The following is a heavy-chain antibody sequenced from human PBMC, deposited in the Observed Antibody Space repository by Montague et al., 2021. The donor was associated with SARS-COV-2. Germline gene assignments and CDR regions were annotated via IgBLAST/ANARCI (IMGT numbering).Heavy chain of an antibody. CDR1: GDSVADDNVS. J-gene: IGHJ3*02. CDR2: TYYRSRKFD. D-gene: IGHD3-16*01. CDR3: ARGDGLGPYTGYAFDI. Sequence: CAISGDSVADDNVSSNWHRQSPSSDLHWLGRTYYRSRKFDHYEVSMKGRISIKADTSKNQFSLQLDSVTPEDTAAYYCARGDGLGPYTGYAFDIWGQGTLVTVAS. V-gene: IGHV6-1*01.